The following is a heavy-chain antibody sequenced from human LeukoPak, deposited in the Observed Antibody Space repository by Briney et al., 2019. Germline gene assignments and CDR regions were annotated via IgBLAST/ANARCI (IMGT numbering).Heavy chain of an antibody. Sequence: SETLSLTCAVYGGSFSGYYWSWVRQPPGKGLEWIGEINDSGGTNYIPSLKSRVTFSVDTSKNQFSLKMNSVTAADTAFYYCARGGLNSNFFDSWGQGTLVTVSS. CDR3: ARGGLNSNFFDS. CDR2: INDSGGT. CDR1: GGSFSGYY. V-gene: IGHV4-34*01. D-gene: IGHD4-11*01. J-gene: IGHJ4*02.